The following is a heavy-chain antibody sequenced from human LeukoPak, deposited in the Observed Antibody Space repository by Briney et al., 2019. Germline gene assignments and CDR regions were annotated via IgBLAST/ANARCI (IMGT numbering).Heavy chain of an antibody. CDR3: ARGMGIPMVRGMSGYYGMDV. J-gene: IGHJ6*02. Sequence: GGSLRLSCAASGVTVSSNYMSWVRHAPGKGLEWVSVIYSGGSTYYADSVKGRFTISRDNSKNTLYLQMNSLRAEDTAVYYCARGMGIPMVRGMSGYYGMDVWGQGTTVTVSS. CDR1: GVTVSSNY. V-gene: IGHV3-66*01. CDR2: IYSGGST. D-gene: IGHD3-10*01.